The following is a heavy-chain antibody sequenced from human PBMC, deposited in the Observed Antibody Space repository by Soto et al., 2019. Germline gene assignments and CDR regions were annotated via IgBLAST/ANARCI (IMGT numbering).Heavy chain of an antibody. J-gene: IGHJ4*02. Sequence: QVQLVQSGAEVKKPGSSVKVSCKASGGTFSSYAISWVRQAPGQGLEWMGGIIPIFGTANYAQKFQGRVTXXAXEXXSTAYMELSSLRSEDTAVYYCATLNDSSSWYYFDYWGQGTLVTVSS. V-gene: IGHV1-69*12. D-gene: IGHD6-13*01. CDR3: ATLNDSSSWYYFDY. CDR1: GGTFSSYA. CDR2: IIPIFGTA.